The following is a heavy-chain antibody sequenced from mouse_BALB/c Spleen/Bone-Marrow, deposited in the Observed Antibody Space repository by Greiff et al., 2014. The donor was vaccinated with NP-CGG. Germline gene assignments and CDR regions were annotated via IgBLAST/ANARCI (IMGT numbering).Heavy chain of an antibody. J-gene: IGHJ3*01. CDR3: ARGGYDTSIFAY. D-gene: IGHD2-3*01. V-gene: IGHV1-9*01. CDR2: ILPGXXTX. Sequence: VQLQQSGAELMKPGASVKISCKATGYTFSSYWIEWVNQRPGHGLEWIGEILPGXXTXXXXXXXKDKATFTAXTXANTAXMQXXXXXXEDSAVYYCARGGYDTSIFAYWGQGTLVTVSA. CDR1: GYTFSSYW.